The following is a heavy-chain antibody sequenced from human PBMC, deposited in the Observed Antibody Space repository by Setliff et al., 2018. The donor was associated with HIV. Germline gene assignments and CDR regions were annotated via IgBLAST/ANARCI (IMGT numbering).Heavy chain of an antibody. CDR1: GYIFTTYA. CDR2: VNTANGHP. CDR3: ARGGYDWNGIDH. D-gene: IGHD1-20*01. J-gene: IGHJ4*02. Sequence: ASVKVSCKASGYIFTTYALNWVRQAPGQGLEWMGWVNTANGHPTYAQAFRGRFALSLDTSVNTAYLQISDLKAEEDTAVYYCARGGYDWNGIDHWGPGTLVTVSS. V-gene: IGHV7-4-1*02.